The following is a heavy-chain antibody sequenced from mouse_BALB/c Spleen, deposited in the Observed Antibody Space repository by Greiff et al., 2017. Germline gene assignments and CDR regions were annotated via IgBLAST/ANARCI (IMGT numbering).Heavy chain of an antibody. CDR2: ISSGGGST. V-gene: IGHV5-12-1*01. J-gene: IGHJ1*01. D-gene: IGHD4-1*02. CDR1: GFAFSSYD. CDR3: ARQGVNWDVALYWYFDV. Sequence: EVMLVESGGGLVKPGGSLKLSCAASGFAFSSYDMSWVRQTPEKRLEWVAYISSGGGSTYYPDTVKGRFTISRDNAKNTLYLQMSSLKSEDTAMYYCARQGVNWDVALYWYFDVWGAGTTVTVSS.